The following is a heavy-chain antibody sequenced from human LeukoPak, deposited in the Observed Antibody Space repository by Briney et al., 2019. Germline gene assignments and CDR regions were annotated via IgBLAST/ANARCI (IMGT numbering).Heavy chain of an antibody. CDR3: VRKTTMVRGVTIYNWFDP. Sequence: ASVKVSCKASGYTFTSYDINWVRQATGQGLEWMGWMNPNSGNTGYAQKFQGRVTMTRNTSISTAYMELSSLRSEDTAVYYCVRKTTMVRGVTIYNWFDPWGQGTLVTVSS. CDR2: MNPNSGNT. V-gene: IGHV1-8*01. J-gene: IGHJ5*02. CDR1: GYTFTSYD. D-gene: IGHD3-10*01.